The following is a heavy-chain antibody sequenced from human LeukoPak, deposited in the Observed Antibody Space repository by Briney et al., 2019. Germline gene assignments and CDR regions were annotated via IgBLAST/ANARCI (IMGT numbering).Heavy chain of an antibody. CDR2: IKQDGSEK. V-gene: IGHV3-7*03. D-gene: IGHD5-12*01. CDR3: ARVGGYAIQDAFDI. Sequence: GGSLRLSCAASGFTFNNYWMSWVRQAPGKGLEWVANIKQDGSEKYYVDSVKGRFTISRDNPKNSLYLRMNSLRAEDTAVYYCARVGGYAIQDAFDIWGQGTMVTVSS. CDR1: GFTFNNYW. J-gene: IGHJ3*02.